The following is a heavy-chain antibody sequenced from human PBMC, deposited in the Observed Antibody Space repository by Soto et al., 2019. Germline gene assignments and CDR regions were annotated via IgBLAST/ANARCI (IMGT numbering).Heavy chain of an antibody. Sequence: SEALSLTCTVSGGSICSGASIGTGGQYGTWILEPPVKGLEWIGYIYYTGSTYYNPSLKSRVTMSVDTSKNQFSLNLSSVTAADTAVYYCARLRDGFNHVNFDYWGQGTLVTVSS. CDR3: ARLRDGFNHVNFDY. D-gene: IGHD3-16*01. V-gene: IGHV4-31*03. CDR1: GGSICSGASIGTGGQY. J-gene: IGHJ4*02. CDR2: IYYTGST.